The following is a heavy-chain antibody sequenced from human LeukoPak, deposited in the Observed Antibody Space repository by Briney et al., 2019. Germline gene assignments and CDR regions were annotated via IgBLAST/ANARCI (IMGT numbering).Heavy chain of an antibody. D-gene: IGHD1-1*01. V-gene: IGHV3-9*01. CDR1: GFTFDDYA. CDR3: ARTPKPGAFDI. J-gene: IGHJ3*02. CDR2: ISWNSGSI. Sequence: PGGSLRLSCAASGFTFDDYAMHWVRQAPGKGLEWVSGISWNSGSIGYADSVKGRFTISRDNAKDSLYLQMNSLRAEDTAVYYCARTPKPGAFDIWGQGTMVTVSS.